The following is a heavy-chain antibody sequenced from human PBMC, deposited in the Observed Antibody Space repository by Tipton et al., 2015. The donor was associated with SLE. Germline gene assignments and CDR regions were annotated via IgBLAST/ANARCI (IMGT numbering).Heavy chain of an antibody. CDR3: ARVLLVGGDRDY. D-gene: IGHD2-21*01. CDR1: GFTFSGSA. V-gene: IGHV3-53*04. J-gene: IGHJ4*02. Sequence: SLRLSCAASGFTFSGSAMHWVRQASGKGLEWVSVIYSGGSTYYADSVKGRFTISRHNSKNTLYLQMSSLRAEDTAVYYCARVLLVGGDRDYWGQGTLVTVSS. CDR2: IYSGGST.